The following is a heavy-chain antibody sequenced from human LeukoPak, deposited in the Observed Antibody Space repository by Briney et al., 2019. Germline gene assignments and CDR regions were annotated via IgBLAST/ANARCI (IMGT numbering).Heavy chain of an antibody. CDR2: ISSSSSII. Sequence: SGXTXXXYSMNWVRQAPGXGLEWISYISSSSSIIYYADSVKGRFTISRDNAKNSLYLQMNSLRAEDTAVYYCARGGEVTIRYFDLWGRGTLVTVSS. J-gene: IGHJ2*01. D-gene: IGHD4-17*01. CDR3: ARGGEVTIRYFDL. V-gene: IGHV3-48*01. CDR1: GXTXXXYS.